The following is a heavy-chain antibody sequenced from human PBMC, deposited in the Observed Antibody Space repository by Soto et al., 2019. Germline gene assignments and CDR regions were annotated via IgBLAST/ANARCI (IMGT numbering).Heavy chain of an antibody. Sequence: TSETLSLTCTVSGGSISSSSYYWGWIRQPPGKGLEWIGNIYYTGSTYDNPSLRSRVTMSVDTSKSQLSLNLSSVTAADTAVYYCARLGRGDFCFDSWGQGTLVTVSS. CDR1: GGSISSSSYY. CDR2: IYYTGST. D-gene: IGHD3-3*01. J-gene: IGHJ4*02. CDR3: ARLGRGDFCFDS. V-gene: IGHV4-39*01.